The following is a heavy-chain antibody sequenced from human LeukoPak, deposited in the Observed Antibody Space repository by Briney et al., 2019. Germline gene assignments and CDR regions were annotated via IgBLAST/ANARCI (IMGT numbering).Heavy chain of an antibody. CDR2: ISGNDGST. J-gene: IGHJ4*02. CDR3: ARDVGEYCSSVSCYASDY. CDR1: GFTFSSYA. V-gene: IGHV3-23*01. D-gene: IGHD2-2*01. Sequence: PGGTLRLSCAASGFTFSSYAMSWVRQAPGKGLEWVSTISGNDGSTYYADSVKGRFTISRDNSKNTLYLQMNSLRAEDTAIYYCARDVGEYCSSVSCYASDYWGQGTLVTVSS.